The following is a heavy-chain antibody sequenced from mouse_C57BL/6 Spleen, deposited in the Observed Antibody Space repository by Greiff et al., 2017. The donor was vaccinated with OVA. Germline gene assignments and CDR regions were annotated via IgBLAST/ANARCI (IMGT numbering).Heavy chain of an antibody. CDR3: ARASITTVVAHWYFDV. Sequence: EVKLQESGPGLVKPSQSLSLTCSVTGYSITIGYYWNWIRQFPGNKLEWMGYIIYDGSNNYNPSLKNRISITRDTSKNQFFLKLNSVTTEDTATYYCARASITTVVAHWYFDVWGTGTTVTVSS. CDR1: GYSITIGYY. J-gene: IGHJ1*03. D-gene: IGHD1-1*01. V-gene: IGHV3-6*01. CDR2: IIYDGSN.